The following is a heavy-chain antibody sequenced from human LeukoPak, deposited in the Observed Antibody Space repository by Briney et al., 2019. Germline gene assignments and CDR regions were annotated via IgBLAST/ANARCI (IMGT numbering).Heavy chain of an antibody. Sequence: SGTLSLTCTVSGGSISSSSYYWGWIRQPPGKGLEWIGNIYYSGSTYYNPSLKSRVTISVDTSKNQFSLKLSSVTAADTAVYYCARGRNWNLHFDYWGQGTLVTVSS. CDR3: ARGRNWNLHFDY. CDR2: IYYSGST. D-gene: IGHD1-7*01. J-gene: IGHJ4*02. CDR1: GGSISSSSYY. V-gene: IGHV4-39*01.